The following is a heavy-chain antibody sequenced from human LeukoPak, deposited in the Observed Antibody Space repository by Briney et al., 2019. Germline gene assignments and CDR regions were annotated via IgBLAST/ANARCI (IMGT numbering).Heavy chain of an antibody. Sequence: GASVKVSCKASGYTFTSYGISWVRQAPGQGLEWMGWISAYNGNTNYAQKLQGRVTMTTDTSTSTAYMELRSLRSDDTAVHYCARDLSPELRYFDWLLQYYFDYWGQGTLVTVSS. CDR1: GYTFTSYG. D-gene: IGHD3-9*01. CDR2: ISAYNGNT. CDR3: ARDLSPELRYFDWLLQYYFDY. J-gene: IGHJ4*02. V-gene: IGHV1-18*01.